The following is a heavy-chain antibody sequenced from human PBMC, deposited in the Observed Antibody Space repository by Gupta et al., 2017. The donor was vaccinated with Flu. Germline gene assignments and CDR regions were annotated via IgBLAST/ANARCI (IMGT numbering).Heavy chain of an antibody. CDR3: AKDQREYCSGGECYPQIFES. CDR1: GFTFSTYG. J-gene: IGHJ5*01. V-gene: IGHV3-30*18. Sequence: QVQLVESGGGVVQPGRSLRLSCAASGFTFSTYGIHWVRQAPGKGLEWVAVISYAGNYKNYADSVKGRVSISRDNFRNTLYLQMNSLRPGDTAVYYCAKDQREYCSGGECYPQIFESWGQGTLVTVSP. CDR2: ISYAGNYK. D-gene: IGHD2-15*01.